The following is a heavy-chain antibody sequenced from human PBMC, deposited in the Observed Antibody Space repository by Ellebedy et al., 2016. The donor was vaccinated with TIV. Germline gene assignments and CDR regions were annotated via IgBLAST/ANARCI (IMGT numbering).Heavy chain of an antibody. D-gene: IGHD2-8*01. V-gene: IGHV3-7*01. CDR1: GFTFSSTW. J-gene: IGHJ6*03. CDR3: ARVRSVYYYMDV. Sequence: PGGSLRLSCVVSGFTFSSTWMSWVRQAPGKGLEWVANIKQDGTEKYYVDSVKGRFTISRDNAKNSLYLQMNSLRAEDTAVYYCARVRSVYYYMDVWGKGTTVTVSS. CDR2: IKQDGTEK.